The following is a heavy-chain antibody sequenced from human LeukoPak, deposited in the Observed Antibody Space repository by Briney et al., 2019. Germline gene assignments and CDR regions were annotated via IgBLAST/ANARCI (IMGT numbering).Heavy chain of an antibody. Sequence: GGSLRLSCAASGFTFSSYEMNWVRQAPGKGLEWVSYISSSGSTIYYADSVKGRFTISRDNAKNSLYLQMNSLRAEGTAIYYCAKGFDYYGSFDPWGQGTPVTVSS. CDR2: ISSSGSTI. D-gene: IGHD3-10*01. V-gene: IGHV3-48*03. J-gene: IGHJ5*02. CDR1: GFTFSSYE. CDR3: AKGFDYYGSFDP.